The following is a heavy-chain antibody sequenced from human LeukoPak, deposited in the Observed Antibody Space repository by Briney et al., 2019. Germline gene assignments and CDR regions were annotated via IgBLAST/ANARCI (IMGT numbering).Heavy chain of an antibody. Sequence: PGRSLRLSCAASGFTFSSYAMHWVRRAPGKGLEWVAVISYDGPNKNYADSVEGRFTISRDNSKNTLYLQMNSLRAEDTAVYYCARGVRIAVAGNIDYWGQGTLVTVSS. CDR3: ARGVRIAVAGNIDY. CDR2: ISYDGPNK. V-gene: IGHV3-30*04. J-gene: IGHJ4*02. D-gene: IGHD6-19*01. CDR1: GFTFSSYA.